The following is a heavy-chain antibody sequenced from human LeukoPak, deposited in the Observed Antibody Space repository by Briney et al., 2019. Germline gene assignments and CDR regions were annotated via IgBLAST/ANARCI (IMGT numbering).Heavy chain of an antibody. V-gene: IGHV3-48*04. J-gene: IGHJ4*02. CDR3: ARVWQRRFDY. CDR2: INSVGRSI. D-gene: IGHD6-25*01. CDR1: GFTFTTYS. Sequence: GGSLRLSCAASGFTFTTYSMNWVRQAPGQGLEWISYINSVGRSIDYADSVKGRFTISRDNPKNSLYLQMNSLRPEDTAVYYCARVWQRRFDYWGQGTLVTVSS.